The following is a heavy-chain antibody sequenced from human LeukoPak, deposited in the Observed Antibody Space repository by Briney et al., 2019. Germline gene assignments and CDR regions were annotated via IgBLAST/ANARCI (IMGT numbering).Heavy chain of an antibody. V-gene: IGHV1-18*01. J-gene: IGHJ4*02. CDR1: GGTFSSYA. CDR3: ARRSSTGSNSDY. Sequence: ASVKVSCKASGGTFSSYAISWVRQAPGQGLEWMGWISAYNGNTNYAQKLQGRVTMTTDTSTSTAYMELSSLTSDDTAVYYCARRSSTGSNSDYWGQGALVTVSS. D-gene: IGHD1-26*01. CDR2: ISAYNGNT.